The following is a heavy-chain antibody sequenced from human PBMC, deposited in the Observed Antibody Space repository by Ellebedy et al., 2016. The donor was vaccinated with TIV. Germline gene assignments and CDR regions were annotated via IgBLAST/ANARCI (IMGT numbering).Heavy chain of an antibody. D-gene: IGHD5-12*01. V-gene: IGHV3-30*03. CDR1: GFTFSVSG. CDR3: ARVGRYSGYDYFDY. Sequence: GESLKISXEASGFTFSVSGMHWVRQAPGKGLEWVAVISYDESYKNHADSVKGRFTISRDNSKNTLYLQMNSLRAEDTAVYYCARVGRYSGYDYFDYWGQGTLVTVSS. J-gene: IGHJ4*02. CDR2: ISYDESYK.